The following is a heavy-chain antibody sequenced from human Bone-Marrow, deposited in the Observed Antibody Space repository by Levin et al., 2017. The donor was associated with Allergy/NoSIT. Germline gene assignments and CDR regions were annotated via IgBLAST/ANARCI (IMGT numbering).Heavy chain of an antibody. CDR3: TRDITLGGDS. CDR2: ISSRSTPT. V-gene: IGHV3-48*02. Sequence: GGSLRLSCAASGFTFTSYSMNWVRQAPGKGLEWVSYISSRSTPTYYADSVKGRFTIYRDNAKNSVYLQMNSLRDEDTAMYYCTRDITLGGDSWGQGTLVTVSS. CDR1: GFTFTSYS. J-gene: IGHJ5*01. D-gene: IGHD1-26*01.